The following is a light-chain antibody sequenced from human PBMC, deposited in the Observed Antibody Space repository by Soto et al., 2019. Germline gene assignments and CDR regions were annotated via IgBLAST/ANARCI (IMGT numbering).Light chain of an antibody. CDR2: GAS. J-gene: IGKJ3*01. CDR3: HYYDDSPPFP. Sequence: EIVLTQSPGTLSLSPGERATFSCRASQSVNSRFLAWYQQKPGQAPRLLIYGASRRATGIPDRFSGSGAGTDFTLTISRLEPEDFAVYYCHYYDDSPPFPFGPGTKLDSK. CDR1: QSVNSRF. V-gene: IGKV3-20*01.